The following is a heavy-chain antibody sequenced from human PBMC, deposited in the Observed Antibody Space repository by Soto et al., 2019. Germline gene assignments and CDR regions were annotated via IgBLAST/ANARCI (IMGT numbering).Heavy chain of an antibody. J-gene: IGHJ4*02. V-gene: IGHV3-66*01. CDR1: GFTVSSNY. CDR2: IYSGGST. D-gene: IGHD3-3*01. CDR3: AISAPWSGEDY. Sequence: GGSLRLSCAASGFTVSSNYMSWVRQAPGKGLEWVSVIYSGGSTYYADSVKGRFTISRDNSKNTLYLQMNSLRAEDTAVYYCAISAPWSGEDYWGQGTLVTVSS.